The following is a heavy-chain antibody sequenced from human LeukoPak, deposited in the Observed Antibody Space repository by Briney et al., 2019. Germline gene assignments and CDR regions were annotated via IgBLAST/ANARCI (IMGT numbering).Heavy chain of an antibody. V-gene: IGHV1-69*04. CDR3: ARDSDYCGGDCSSFDY. CDR2: IIPILGIA. CDR1: GGTFSSYA. J-gene: IGHJ4*02. D-gene: IGHD2-21*02. Sequence: GSSVKVSCQACGGTFSSYAISWVRQAPGQGLAWMGRIIPILGIANYAQKFQGRVTITADKSTSTAYMELSSLRSEDTAVCYCARDSDYCGGDCSSFDYWGQGTLVTVSS.